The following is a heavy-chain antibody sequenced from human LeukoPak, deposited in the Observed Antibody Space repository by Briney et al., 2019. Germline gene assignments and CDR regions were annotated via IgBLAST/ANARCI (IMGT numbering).Heavy chain of an antibody. CDR3: ARDWFHAIDY. J-gene: IGHJ4*02. CDR2: IKSKTDGGTT. D-gene: IGHD2/OR15-2a*01. Sequence: GGSLRLSCAASGFTFSNAWMSWVRQAPGKGLEWVGRIKSKTDGGTTDYAAPVKGRFTISRDNAKNTLYLQMNSLRAEDTAVYYCARDWFHAIDYWGQGTLVTVSS. V-gene: IGHV3-15*05. CDR1: GFTFSNAW.